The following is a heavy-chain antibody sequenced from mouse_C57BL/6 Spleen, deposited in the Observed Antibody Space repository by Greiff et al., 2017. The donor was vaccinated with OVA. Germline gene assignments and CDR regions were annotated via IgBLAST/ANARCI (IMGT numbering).Heavy chain of an antibody. J-gene: IGHJ1*03. CDR1: GYSITSGYY. CDR3: ARADYYGSSYVNWYFDV. D-gene: IGHD1-1*01. V-gene: IGHV3-6*01. CDR2: ISYDGSN. Sequence: EVKLVESGPGLVKPSQSLSLTCSVTGYSITSGYYWNWIRQFPGNKLEWMGYISYDGSNNYNPSLKNRISITRDTSKNQFFLKLNSVTTEDTATYYCARADYYGSSYVNWYFDVWGTGTTVTVSS.